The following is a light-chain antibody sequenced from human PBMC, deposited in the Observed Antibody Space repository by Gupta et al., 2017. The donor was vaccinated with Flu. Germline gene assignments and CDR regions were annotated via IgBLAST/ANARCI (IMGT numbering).Light chain of an antibody. Sequence: QSALAQPASVSGSPGQSITISCTGTSSDIGTYNLVSWYQQSPGKATKLVIYEATKRPSGISNRFSGANSGITASLTISGLQSEDEAHYFCCSYAGANSFVFGSGTKVTVL. CDR2: EAT. J-gene: IGLJ1*01. CDR3: CSYAGANSFV. CDR1: SSDIGTYNL. V-gene: IGLV2-23*01.